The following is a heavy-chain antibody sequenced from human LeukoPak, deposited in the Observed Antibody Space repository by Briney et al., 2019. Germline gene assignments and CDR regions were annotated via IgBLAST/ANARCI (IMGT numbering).Heavy chain of an antibody. CDR1: GFTFSNFW. D-gene: IGHD2-21*02. J-gene: IGHJ4*02. V-gene: IGHV3-7*01. CDR2: IRQDGGDK. CDR3: ARYFDNTAYSWRRFDY. Sequence: GGSLRLSRAASGFTFSNFWMTWVRQAPGKGPEWLATIRQDGGDKWYLDSVKGRFTISRDNAKNSLYLQMNSLRAKDTAVYYCARYFDNTAYSWRRFDYWGQGALVTVSS.